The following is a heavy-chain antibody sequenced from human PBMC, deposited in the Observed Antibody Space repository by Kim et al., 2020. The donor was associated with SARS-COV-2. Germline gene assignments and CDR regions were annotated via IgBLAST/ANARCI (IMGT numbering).Heavy chain of an antibody. D-gene: IGHD3-22*01. CDR2: IYYSGST. V-gene: IGHV4-39*01. CDR1: GGSISSSSYY. J-gene: IGHJ5*02. CDR3: ARFRVVITEEKNWFDP. Sequence: SETLSLTCTVSGGSISSSSYYWGWIRQPPGKGLEWIGSIYYSGSTYYNPSLKSRVTISVDTSKNQFSLKLSYVTAADTAVYYCARFRVVITEEKNWFDPWGQGTLVTVSA.